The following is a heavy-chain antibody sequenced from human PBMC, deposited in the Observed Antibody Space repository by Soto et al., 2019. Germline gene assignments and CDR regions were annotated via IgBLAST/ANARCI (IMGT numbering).Heavy chain of an antibody. J-gene: IGHJ4*02. CDR1: GFTFSSYS. V-gene: IGHV3-48*02. CDR3: ARGIAAPAY. Sequence: LGGSLRLSCAASGFTFSSYSMNWVRQAPGKGLEWVSYISSSSSTIYYADSVKGRFTISRDNAKNPLYLQMNSLRDEDTAVYYCARGIAAPAYWGQGTLVTVSS. D-gene: IGHD6-13*01. CDR2: ISSSSSTI.